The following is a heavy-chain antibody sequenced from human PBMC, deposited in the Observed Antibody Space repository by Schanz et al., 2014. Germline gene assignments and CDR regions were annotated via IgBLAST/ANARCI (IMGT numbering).Heavy chain of an antibody. CDR3: AKDHAGSDILTALGN. Sequence: VQLVESGGGVVQPGGSLRLSCAASGFTFDPYAMHWLRQSPGKGLEWVAVIWYNGSNKYYADSVRGRFTISRDNSKNTLYLQMNSLRAEDTAVYYCAKDHAGSDILTALGNWGQGTLVTVSS. J-gene: IGHJ4*02. CDR1: GFTFDPYA. V-gene: IGHV3-33*06. D-gene: IGHD3-9*01. CDR2: IWYNGSNK.